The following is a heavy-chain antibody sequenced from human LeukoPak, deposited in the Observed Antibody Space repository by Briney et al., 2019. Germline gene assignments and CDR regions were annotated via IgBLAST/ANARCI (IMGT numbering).Heavy chain of an antibody. J-gene: IGHJ4*02. CDR1: GGSISSYY. V-gene: IGHV4-59*01. CDR2: IYYSGST. Sequence: SETLSLTCTVSGGSISSYYWSWIRQPPGKGLEWIGYIYYSGSTNYNPSLKSRVTISADTSKNQFSLKLSSVTAADTAVYYCARDSGYSYGYFDYWGQGTLVTVSS. CDR3: ARDSGYSYGYFDY. D-gene: IGHD5-18*01.